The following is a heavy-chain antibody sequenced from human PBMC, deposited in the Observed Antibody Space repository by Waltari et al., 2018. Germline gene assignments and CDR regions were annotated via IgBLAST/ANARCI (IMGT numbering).Heavy chain of an antibody. Sequence: EVQLVESGGGLVQPGGSLRVSCAASGFTVSSNSMSWVRQAPGKGLEWVSVIYSGGSTYYADSVKGRFTISRDKSKNTVYLQMNRLRAEDTAVYYCARVGLLPGMADYYYYGMDVWGQGTTVTVSS. CDR2: IYSGGST. CDR3: ARVGLLPGMADYYYYGMDV. V-gene: IGHV3-66*02. CDR1: GFTVSSNS. D-gene: IGHD1-26*01. J-gene: IGHJ6*02.